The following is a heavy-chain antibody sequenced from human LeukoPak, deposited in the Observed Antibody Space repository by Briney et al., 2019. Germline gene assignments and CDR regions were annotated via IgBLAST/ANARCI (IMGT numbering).Heavy chain of an antibody. CDR1: GFTFSSYA. Sequence: PGGSLRLSCAASGFTFSSYAMHWVRQAPGKGLEWVAVISYDGSNKYCADSVKGRFTISRDNSKNTLYLQMNSLRAEDTAVYYCARPPGIAVAGNFDYWGQGTLVTVSS. CDR2: ISYDGSNK. CDR3: ARPPGIAVAGNFDY. J-gene: IGHJ4*02. V-gene: IGHV3-30-3*01. D-gene: IGHD6-19*01.